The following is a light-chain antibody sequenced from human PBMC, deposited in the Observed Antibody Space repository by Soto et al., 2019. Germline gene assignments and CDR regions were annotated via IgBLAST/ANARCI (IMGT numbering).Light chain of an antibody. CDR2: DAS. CDR1: QSISSW. J-gene: IGKJ4*01. CDR3: QQYNSYSPLT. Sequence: DSHITQSPSTLSASVGDRVTITCRASQSISSWLAWYQQKPGKAPKLLIYDASSLESGVPSRFSGSGSGTEFTLTISSLQPDDFATYYCQQYNSYSPLTFGGGTKV. V-gene: IGKV1-5*01.